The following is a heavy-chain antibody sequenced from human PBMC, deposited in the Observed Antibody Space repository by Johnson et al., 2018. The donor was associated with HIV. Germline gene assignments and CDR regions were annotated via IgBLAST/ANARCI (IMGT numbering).Heavy chain of an antibody. CDR1: GFTFSSYE. D-gene: IGHD2-21*02. CDR2: ISSSGSTI. V-gene: IGHV3-48*03. CDR3: AGEVGVGTATLLAGAFDI. Sequence: VQLVESGGGLVQPGGSLRLSCAASGFTFSSYEMNWVRQAPGKGLEWVSYISSSGSTIYYADSVKGRFTISRDNAKNSLYLQMNSLRAEDTAVYYCAGEVGVGTATLLAGAFDIWGQGTMVTVSS. J-gene: IGHJ3*02.